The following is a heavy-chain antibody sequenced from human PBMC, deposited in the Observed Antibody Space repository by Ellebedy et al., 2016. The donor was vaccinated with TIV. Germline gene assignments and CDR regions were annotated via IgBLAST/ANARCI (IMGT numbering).Heavy chain of an antibody. D-gene: IGHD3-10*01. CDR3: ASNQRSYGSGGYFAY. CDR2: IRDNGEST. Sequence: GESLKISCAASGFTFSNSAMSWVRQTPGKGLEWVSAIRDNGESTYYANSVRGRFTISRENSKNTLYLRMKNLRAEETAIYYCASNQRSYGSGGYFAYWGQGTLVTVSS. J-gene: IGHJ4*02. V-gene: IGHV3-23*01. CDR1: GFTFSNSA.